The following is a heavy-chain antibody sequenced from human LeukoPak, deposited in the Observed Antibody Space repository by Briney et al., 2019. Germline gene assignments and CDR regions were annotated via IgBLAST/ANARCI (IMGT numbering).Heavy chain of an antibody. CDR1: GYSFTSYW. J-gene: IGHJ6*04. D-gene: IGHD4-17*01. CDR2: IYPGDSDT. CDR3: ARHGENGDYGYYGMDV. Sequence: GESLKISCKGSGYSFTSYWLGWVRQMPGKGLEWMGIIYPGDSDTRYSPSFQGQVTISADKSISTAYLQWSSLKASDTAMYYCARHGENGDYGYYGMDVWGKGTTVTVSS. V-gene: IGHV5-51*01.